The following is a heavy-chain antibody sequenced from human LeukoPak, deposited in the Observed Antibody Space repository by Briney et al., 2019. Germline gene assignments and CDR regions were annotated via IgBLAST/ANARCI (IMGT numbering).Heavy chain of an antibody. CDR2: VYENGGTT. CDR3: AKDFRIGYSAHFDY. V-gene: IGHV3-23*01. J-gene: IGHJ4*02. CDR1: GFTFSSYA. Sequence: GGSLRLSCAASGFTFSSYAMSWVRQAPEKGLEFVSGVYENGGTTYYADSVKGRFSISRDNSKNTLYLQMDSLRGEDTAVYYCAKDFRIGYSAHFDYWGQGALVTVSS. D-gene: IGHD2-21*01.